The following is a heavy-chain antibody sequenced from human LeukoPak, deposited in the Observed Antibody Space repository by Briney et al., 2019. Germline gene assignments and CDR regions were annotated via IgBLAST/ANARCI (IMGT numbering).Heavy chain of an antibody. CDR1: GFTFSSYA. Sequence: GTSLRLSCAASGFTFSSYAMHWVRQAPGKGLEWVAVISYDGGNKYYADSVKGRFTISRDNSKNTLYLQMNSLRAEDTAVYYCAMCTAATGTIYWGQGTLVTVSS. D-gene: IGHD6-13*01. CDR2: ISYDGGNK. J-gene: IGHJ1*01. CDR3: AMCTAATGTIY. V-gene: IGHV3-30*14.